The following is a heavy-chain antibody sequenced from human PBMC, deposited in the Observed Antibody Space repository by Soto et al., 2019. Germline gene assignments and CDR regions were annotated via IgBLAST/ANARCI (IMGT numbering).Heavy chain of an antibody. Sequence: SETLSLTCAVSGDSISTSSKYWAWIRQSPGKGLEWIGSMYYSGSISNSGSTYYNPSLKSRVTISVDTSKNQFSLKVRSVTAADTAVYYCARPVVADYYFDYWGQGTLVTVSS. CDR1: GDSISTSSKY. CDR3: ARPVVADYYFDY. D-gene: IGHD3-22*01. J-gene: IGHJ4*02. V-gene: IGHV4-39*01. CDR2: ISNSGST.